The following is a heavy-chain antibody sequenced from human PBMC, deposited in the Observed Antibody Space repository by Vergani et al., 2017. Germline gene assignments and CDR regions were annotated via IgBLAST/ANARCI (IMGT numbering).Heavy chain of an antibody. D-gene: IGHD3-22*01. J-gene: IGHJ4*02. CDR2: ISWNSGSI. Sequence: EVQLVESGGGLVQPGRSLRLSCAASGFTFDDYAMHWVRQAPGKGLEWVSGISWNSGSIGYADSVKGRFTISRDNSKNTLYLQMNSLRAEDTAVYYCARGEYPWRSTYYYDSSGYRFRFDYWGQGTLVTVSS. CDR1: GFTFDDYA. V-gene: IGHV3-9*01. CDR3: ARGEYPWRSTYYYDSSGYRFRFDY.